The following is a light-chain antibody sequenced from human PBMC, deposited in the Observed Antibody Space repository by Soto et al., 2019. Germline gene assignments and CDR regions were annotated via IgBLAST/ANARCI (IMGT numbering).Light chain of an antibody. CDR3: TSYTSSSTSYV. Sequence: SALTQPASVSGSPGQSITISCTGTSSDVGRYNYVSWYQQHPGKAPKLMIFDVTNRPSGISNRFSGSKSGNTASLTISGLQAEDEADYYCTSYTSSSTSYVFGTGTKVTVL. J-gene: IGLJ1*01. CDR1: SSDVGRYNY. CDR2: DVT. V-gene: IGLV2-14*03.